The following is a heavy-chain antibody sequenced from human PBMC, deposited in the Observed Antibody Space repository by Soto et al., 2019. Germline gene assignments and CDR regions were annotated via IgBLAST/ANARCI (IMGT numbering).Heavy chain of an antibody. Sequence: QVQLVQSGTEMKRPGSSVKVSCETSGGTLPNSTFNWVRQAPGQGLEWMGWIIPVLNITNYAQKFQGRINIAADKSTSTAYLELSSLRSEDTAIYFCARAPTASAPFLFWGQGTLVTVSS. CDR2: IIPVLNIT. CDR3: ARAPTASAPFLF. D-gene: IGHD2-21*02. J-gene: IGHJ4*02. CDR1: GGTLPNST. V-gene: IGHV1-69*02.